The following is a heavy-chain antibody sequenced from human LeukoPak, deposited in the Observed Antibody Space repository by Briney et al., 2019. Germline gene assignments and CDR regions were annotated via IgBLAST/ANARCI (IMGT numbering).Heavy chain of an antibody. J-gene: IGHJ4*02. CDR1: GYTFTGYY. V-gene: IGHV1-2*02. CDR2: INPNSGRT. CDR3: ARDSETLTGNFDY. D-gene: IGHD7-27*01. Sequence: ASVKVSCKASGYTFTGYYMHWVRQAPGQGLEWMGWINPNSGRTNYAQKFQGRVTMTRDTSISTAYMELSRLRSDDTAVYYCARDSETLTGNFDYWGQGTLVTVSS.